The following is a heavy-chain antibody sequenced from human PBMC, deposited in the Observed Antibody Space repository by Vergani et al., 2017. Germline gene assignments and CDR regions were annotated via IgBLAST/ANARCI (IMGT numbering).Heavy chain of an antibody. V-gene: IGHV5-51*01. CDR2: IYPGDSDT. J-gene: IGHJ5*02. CDR1: GYSFTSYW. Sequence: EVQLVQSGAEVKKPGESLKISCKGSGYSFTSYWIGWVRQMPXKGLEWMGIIYPGDSDTRYSPSFQGQVTISADKSISTAYLQWSGLKASDTAMYYCARHGGDCSGGSCYSGWFDPWGQGTLVTVSS. CDR3: ARHGGDCSGGSCYSGWFDP. D-gene: IGHD2-15*01.